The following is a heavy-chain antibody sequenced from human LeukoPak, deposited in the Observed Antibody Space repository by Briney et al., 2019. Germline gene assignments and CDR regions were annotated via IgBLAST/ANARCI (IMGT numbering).Heavy chain of an antibody. V-gene: IGHV1-2*02. J-gene: IGHJ6*02. CDR3: ARVYDFWSDYYGMDV. CDR2: INPNSGGT. D-gene: IGHD3-3*01. CDR1: GYTFTGYY. Sequence: ASVKVSCKASGYTFTGYYMHWGRQAPGQGLEWMGWINPNSGGTNYAQKFQGRVTMTRDTSISTAHMELSRLRSDDTAVYYCARVYDFWSDYYGMDVWGQGTTVTVSS.